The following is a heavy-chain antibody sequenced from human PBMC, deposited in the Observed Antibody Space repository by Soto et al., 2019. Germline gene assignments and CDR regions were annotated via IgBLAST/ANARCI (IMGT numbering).Heavy chain of an antibody. J-gene: IGHJ4*02. CDR3: ARQGYGSGSYYFDF. CDR2: IYYSGST. Sequence: SETLSLTCTVSGGSISSYYWSWIRQPPGKGLEWIGYIYYSGSTNYNPSLKSRVTISVDTSKNQFSLKLSSVTAADTAVYYCARQGYGSGSYYFDFWGQGTLVTVSS. V-gene: IGHV4-59*08. CDR1: GGSISSYY. D-gene: IGHD3-10*01.